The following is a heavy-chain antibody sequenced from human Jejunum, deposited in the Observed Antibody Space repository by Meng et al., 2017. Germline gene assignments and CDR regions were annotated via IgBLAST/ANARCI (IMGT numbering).Heavy chain of an antibody. Sequence: GESLKISCAASGFTFSNYELNWVRQAPGKGLEWLSYMSTGGSTIYYADSVKGRFTISRDNAKNSLYLEMNSLRAEDTAIYYCARELKKSNSFDYWGQGTRVTGSS. D-gene: IGHD2-21*01. J-gene: IGHJ4*02. CDR2: MSTGGSTI. V-gene: IGHV3-48*03. CDR3: ARELKKSNSFDY. CDR1: GFTFSNYE.